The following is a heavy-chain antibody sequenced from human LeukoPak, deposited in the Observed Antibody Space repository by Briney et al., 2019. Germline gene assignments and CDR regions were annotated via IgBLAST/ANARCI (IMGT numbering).Heavy chain of an antibody. CDR3: ARGESTGYCSSTSCYRGFDP. J-gene: IGHJ5*02. CDR1: GYTFTSYD. CDR2: MNPNSGNT. V-gene: IGHV1-8*01. Sequence: ASVKVSCKASGYTFTSYDINWVRQATGQGLEWMGWMNPNSGNTGYAQKFQGRVTMTRSTSISTAYMELSSLRSEDTAVYYCARGESTGYCSSTSCYRGFDPWGQGTLVTVSS. D-gene: IGHD2-2*01.